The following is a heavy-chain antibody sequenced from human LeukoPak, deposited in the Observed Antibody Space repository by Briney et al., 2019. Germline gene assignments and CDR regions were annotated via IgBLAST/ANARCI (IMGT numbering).Heavy chain of an antibody. D-gene: IGHD2-2*01. Sequence: GGSLRLSCAASGFTVSSNYMSWVRQAPGKGLEWVSGIYSGGSTYYPDSVKGRFTISRDNSKNTLYLQMNSLRAEDTAVYYCARDRGIYCSSTTCPYYYYYYMDVWGKGTTVTVSS. CDR2: IYSGGST. CDR1: GFTVSSNY. J-gene: IGHJ6*03. V-gene: IGHV3-53*01. CDR3: ARDRGIYCSSTTCPYYYYYYMDV.